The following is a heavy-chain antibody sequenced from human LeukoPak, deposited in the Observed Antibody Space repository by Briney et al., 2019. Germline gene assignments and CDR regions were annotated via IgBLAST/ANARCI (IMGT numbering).Heavy chain of an antibody. CDR2: IYYSGNT. D-gene: IGHD3-9*01. Sequence: ASETLSLTCSVSGGSISTSPYYWGWIRQPRRKGLEWIGDIYYSGNTYYNPSLKSRVTISVDTSKNQVSLKVTSVTAADTALYYRARRRTYYILVAYPQYYFDYWGQGALVTVSS. J-gene: IGHJ4*02. CDR3: ARRRTYYILVAYPQYYFDY. CDR1: GGSISTSPYY. V-gene: IGHV4-39*01.